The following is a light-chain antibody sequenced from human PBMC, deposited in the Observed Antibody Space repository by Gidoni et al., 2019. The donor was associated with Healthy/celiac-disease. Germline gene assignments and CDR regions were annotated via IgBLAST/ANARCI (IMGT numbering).Light chain of an antibody. J-gene: IGKJ2*01. V-gene: IGKV3-20*01. CDR3: QQYGSSPPYT. CDR2: GAS. CDR1: QSVSSSH. Sequence: SCRASQSVSSSHLAWYQQKPGQAPRLLIYGASSRATGIPDRFSGSGSGTDFTLTISRLEPEDFAVYYCQQYGSSPPYTFGQGTKLEIK.